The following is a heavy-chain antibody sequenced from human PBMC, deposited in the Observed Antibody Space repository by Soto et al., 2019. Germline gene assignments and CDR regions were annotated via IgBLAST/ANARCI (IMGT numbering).Heavy chain of an antibody. V-gene: IGHV4-39*01. D-gene: IGHD4-17*01. CDR1: GDSISSSTYY. CDR2: IFYSGST. CDR3: ARHRRYGDYPYYYYYMDV. Sequence: SETLSLTCTVSGDSISSSTYYWGWIRQPPGKGLEWIGSIFYSGSTYYNPSLKSRVTISVDTSKNQFSLKLSSVTAADTAAYYCARHRRYGDYPYYYYYMDVWGKGTTVTVSS. J-gene: IGHJ6*03.